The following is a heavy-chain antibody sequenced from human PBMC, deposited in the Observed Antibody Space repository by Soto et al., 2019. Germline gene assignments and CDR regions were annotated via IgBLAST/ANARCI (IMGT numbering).Heavy chain of an antibody. Sequence: EVQLVESGGGPVRPGGSLKLSCAASGFNFITYSLSWVRQAPGKGLEWVAAISSSAVYIDYADSVKGRFTISRYNANNSLYLQMNSLRAEDTATYYCVRDGLDYYDTERRYFDKWGQGTLVTVSS. V-gene: IGHV3-21*01. CDR2: ISSSAVYI. CDR1: GFNFITYS. J-gene: IGHJ4*02. CDR3: VRDGLDYYDTERRYFDK. D-gene: IGHD3-22*01.